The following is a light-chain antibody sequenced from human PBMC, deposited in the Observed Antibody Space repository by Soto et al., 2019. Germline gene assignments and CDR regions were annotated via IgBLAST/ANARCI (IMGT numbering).Light chain of an antibody. J-gene: IGKJ3*01. Sequence: EIVMTQSPATLSVSPGERATLSCRASQSVSSNLAWYQQKPGQAPRLLIYGASTRATGIPARFSGSGSGTEFTLTISSLQSEDFAVYYCQQYNNWPNTFGPGTKVDIK. CDR1: QSVSSN. CDR3: QQYNNWPNT. V-gene: IGKV3-15*01. CDR2: GAS.